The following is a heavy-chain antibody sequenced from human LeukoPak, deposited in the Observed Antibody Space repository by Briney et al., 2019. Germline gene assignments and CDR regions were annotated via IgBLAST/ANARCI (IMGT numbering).Heavy chain of an antibody. V-gene: IGHV4-38-2*01. CDR1: GYSISSGYY. CDR2: LYHSGST. J-gene: IGHJ4*02. CDR3: ATSGFGETPFDY. D-gene: IGHD3-10*01. Sequence: SETLSLTCAVSGYSISSGYYWGWIRQPPGKGLEWIGSLYHSGSTYYNPSLKSRVTISVDTSKNQFSLKLSSVTAADTAVYYCATSGFGETPFDYWGQGTLVTVSS.